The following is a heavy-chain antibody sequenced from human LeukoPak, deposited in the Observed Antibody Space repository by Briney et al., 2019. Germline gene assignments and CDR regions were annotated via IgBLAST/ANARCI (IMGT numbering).Heavy chain of an antibody. CDR3: EREELMVRRFDI. CDR2: IIPILGIA. J-gene: IGHJ3*02. Sequence: GASVKVSCKASGGTFSSYAISWVRQAPGQGLEWMGRIIPILGIANYAQKFQGRVTITADKSTSTACMELSSLRSEDTAVYYCEREELMVRRFDIWGQGTMVTVSS. V-gene: IGHV1-69*04. CDR1: GGTFSSYA. D-gene: IGHD2-8*01.